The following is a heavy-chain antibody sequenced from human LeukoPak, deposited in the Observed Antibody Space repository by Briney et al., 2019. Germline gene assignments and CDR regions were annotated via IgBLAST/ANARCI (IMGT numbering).Heavy chain of an antibody. D-gene: IGHD2-8*02. CDR3: AREESGGYFDY. CDR1: GFTFTNYY. V-gene: IGHV1-46*01. Sequence: ASVKVSCKASGFTFTNYYMHWVGQARGQGLEWMGLINPTGSGTNYAQKFRGRVTMTRDTATTTVYMELSSLRSEDTAVYYCAREESGGYFDYWGQGTLVTVSS. CDR2: INPTGSGT. J-gene: IGHJ4*02.